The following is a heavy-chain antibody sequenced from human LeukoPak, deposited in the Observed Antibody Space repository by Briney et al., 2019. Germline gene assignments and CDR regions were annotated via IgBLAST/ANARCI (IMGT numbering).Heavy chain of an antibody. V-gene: IGHV5-51*01. CDR3: ARLHGLRSGGPVNWYFDL. J-gene: IGHJ2*01. CDR1: GYSFTNYW. Sequence: GESLKISCKGSGYSFTNYWIVWVRQMPGKGPEWMGIIWPGDSETTYSPSFQGQVTISADRSISTVYLQWSSLKASDTAMYYCARLHGLRSGGPVNWYFDLWGRGTLVTVSS. CDR2: IWPGDSET. D-gene: IGHD2-15*01.